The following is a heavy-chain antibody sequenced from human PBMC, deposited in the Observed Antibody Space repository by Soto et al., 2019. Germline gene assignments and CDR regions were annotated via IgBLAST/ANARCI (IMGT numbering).Heavy chain of an antibody. CDR1: GFTFSSYG. Sequence: QVQLVESGGGVVQPGRSLRLSCAASGFTFSSYGMHWVRQAPGKGLEWVADISYDGYNKYYADSVKGRFTISRDNSKNTLYLQMNSLRAEDTAVYYCAKDSYSSGWYWGQGTLVTVSS. CDR2: ISYDGYNK. CDR3: AKDSYSSGWY. D-gene: IGHD6-19*01. J-gene: IGHJ4*02. V-gene: IGHV3-30*18.